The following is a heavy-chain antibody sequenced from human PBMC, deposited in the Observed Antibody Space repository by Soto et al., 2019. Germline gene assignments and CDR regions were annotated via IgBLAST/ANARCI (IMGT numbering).Heavy chain of an antibody. Sequence: GGSLRLSCAASGFTLSSYAMSWVRQAPGKGLEWVSAISGSGGSTYYADSVKGRFTISRDNSKNTLYLQMNSLRAEDTAVYYCAKDRGYWDYYYYGMDVWGQGTTVTVSS. CDR1: GFTLSSYA. CDR2: ISGSGGST. CDR3: AKDRGYWDYYYYGMDV. D-gene: IGHD2-21*01. J-gene: IGHJ6*02. V-gene: IGHV3-23*01.